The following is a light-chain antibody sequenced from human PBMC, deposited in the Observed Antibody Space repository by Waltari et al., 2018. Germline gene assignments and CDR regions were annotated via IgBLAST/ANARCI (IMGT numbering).Light chain of an antibody. CDR1: NIGDKS. CDR2: DDS. V-gene: IGLV3-21*02. J-gene: IGLJ1*01. Sequence: SYVLTQPPSVSVAPGQTARITCEGNNIGDKSVHWYQQKPGQAPVLVVYDDSDRPSGIPERLSGSNSGNTATLTISRVEVGDEADYYCQVWDSSSDHYVFGTGAKVTVL. CDR3: QVWDSSSDHYV.